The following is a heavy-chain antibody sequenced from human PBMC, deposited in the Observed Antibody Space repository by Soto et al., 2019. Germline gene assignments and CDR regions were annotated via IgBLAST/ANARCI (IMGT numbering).Heavy chain of an antibody. J-gene: IGHJ6*02. Sequence: RGSLRLSCAASGFIFSSYAMSWVRQAPGKGLEWVSYISSSSSTIYYADSVKGRFTISRDNAKNSLYLQMNSLRAEDTAVYYCARTYGSGSYPLRYYGMDVWGQGTTVTVSS. D-gene: IGHD3-10*01. V-gene: IGHV3-48*01. CDR1: GFIFSSYA. CDR3: ARTYGSGSYPLRYYGMDV. CDR2: ISSSSSTI.